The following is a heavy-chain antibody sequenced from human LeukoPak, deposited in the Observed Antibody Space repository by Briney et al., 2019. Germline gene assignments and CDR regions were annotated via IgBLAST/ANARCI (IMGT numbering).Heavy chain of an antibody. CDR3: ARFEWELLAADY. V-gene: IGHV1-8*03. Sequence: ASVKVSCKASGYTFTSYDINWVPQATGQGLEWMGWMNPNSGNTGYAQKFQGRVTITRNTTISTAYMELSSLRSEDTAVYYCARFEWELLAADYWGQGTLVTVSS. CDR2: MNPNSGNT. CDR1: GYTFTSYD. D-gene: IGHD1-26*01. J-gene: IGHJ4*02.